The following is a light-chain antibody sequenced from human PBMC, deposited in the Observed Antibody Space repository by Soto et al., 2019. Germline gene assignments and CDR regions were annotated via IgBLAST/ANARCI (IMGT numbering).Light chain of an antibody. CDR2: AAS. CDR1: QGISNY. CDR3: QKYLSAPQT. Sequence: DIQMTQSPSSLSASVGDRVTISCRASQGISNYLAWYQQKPGEVPKLLIYAASTLQSGVPSRFSGSGSGTDFTLTINSLQPEDVATYYCQKYLSAPQTFGQGTKVEIK. J-gene: IGKJ1*01. V-gene: IGKV1-27*01.